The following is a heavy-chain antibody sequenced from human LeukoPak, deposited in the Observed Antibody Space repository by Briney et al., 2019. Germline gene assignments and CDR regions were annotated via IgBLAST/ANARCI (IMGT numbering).Heavy chain of an antibody. D-gene: IGHD5-18*01. Sequence: SETLSLTCAVYGGSFSGYYWSWIRQPPGKGLEWIGEINHSGSTNYNPSLKSRVTISVDTSKNQFSPKLSSVTAADTAVYYCAGRVRNTARVKGLKPHWYFDLRGRGTLVTVSS. J-gene: IGHJ2*01. CDR1: GGSFSGYY. CDR2: INHSGST. CDR3: AGRVRNTARVKGLKPHWYFDL. V-gene: IGHV4-34*01.